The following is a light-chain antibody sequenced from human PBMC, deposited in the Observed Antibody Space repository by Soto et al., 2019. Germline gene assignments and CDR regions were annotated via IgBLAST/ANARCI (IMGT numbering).Light chain of an antibody. J-gene: IGKJ2*01. V-gene: IGKV3-20*01. CDR3: QQYGSSPYT. Sequence: EIVLTQSPGTLSLSPEERATLSCRASQSVSSGYFAWYQQKPGQAPRLLIYGASSRATGIPDRFSGSGSGTDFTLTISRLEPEDFAVYFCQQYGSSPYTFGQGTKLEIK. CDR2: GAS. CDR1: QSVSSGY.